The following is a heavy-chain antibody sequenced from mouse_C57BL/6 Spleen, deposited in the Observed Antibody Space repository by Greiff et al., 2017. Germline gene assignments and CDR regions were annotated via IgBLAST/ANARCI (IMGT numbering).Heavy chain of an antibody. CDR1: GYTFTTYP. CDR3: ARGYYGSHYAMDY. CDR2: FHPYNDDT. V-gene: IGHV1-47*01. D-gene: IGHD1-1*01. Sequence: VQLQQSGAELVKPGASVKMSCKASGYTFTTYPIEWMKQNHGKSLEWIGNFHPYNDDTKYNEKFKGKATLTVEKSSSTVYLELSRLTSDDSAVYFCARGYYGSHYAMDYWGQGTSVTVSS. J-gene: IGHJ4*01.